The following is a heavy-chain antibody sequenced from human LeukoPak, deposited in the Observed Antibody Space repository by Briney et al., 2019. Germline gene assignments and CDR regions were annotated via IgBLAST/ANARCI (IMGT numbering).Heavy chain of an antibody. CDR1: GYTFTSYG. Sequence: ASLKVSRKASGYTFTSYGISWVRQAPGQGLEWMGWISAYNGNTNYAQKLQGRVTMTTDTSTSTAYMELRSLRSDDTAVYYCARGGFRRPYNWFDPWGQGTLVTVSP. V-gene: IGHV1-18*01. J-gene: IGHJ5*02. D-gene: IGHD3-10*01. CDR3: ARGGFRRPYNWFDP. CDR2: ISAYNGNT.